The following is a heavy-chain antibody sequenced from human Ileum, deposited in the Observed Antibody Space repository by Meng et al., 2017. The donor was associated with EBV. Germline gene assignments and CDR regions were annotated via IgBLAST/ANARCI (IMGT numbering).Heavy chain of an antibody. J-gene: IGHJ4*02. Sequence: QVQLQQWGAGLLTPSETLSLTCAVYGGSFSGYYWSWFRQPPGKGLEWIGEINHSGSTNYNPSLKSRVTISVDTSKNQFSLKLSSVTAADTAVYYCARGLLAGTMLNWSDYWGQGTLVTVSS. D-gene: IGHD4/OR15-4a*01. CDR3: ARGLLAGTMLNWSDY. CDR2: INHSGST. CDR1: GGSFSGYY. V-gene: IGHV4-34*01.